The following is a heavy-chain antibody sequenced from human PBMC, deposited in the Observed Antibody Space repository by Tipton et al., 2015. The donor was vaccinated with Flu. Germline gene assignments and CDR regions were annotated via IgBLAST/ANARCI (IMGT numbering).Heavy chain of an antibody. D-gene: IGHD7-27*01. J-gene: IGHJ4*02. V-gene: IGHV3-21*01. CDR2: ISSSSNYI. CDR1: GFTVSSNY. Sequence: QLVQSGGGLIQRGGSLRLSCVVSGFTVSSNYMTWVRQAPGKGLEWVSSISSSSNYIYYADSVKGRFTVSRDNAKNSLYLQMNSLSAEDTAVYYCARIPQNWGRYFDYWGQGTLVTVSS. CDR3: ARIPQNWGRYFDY.